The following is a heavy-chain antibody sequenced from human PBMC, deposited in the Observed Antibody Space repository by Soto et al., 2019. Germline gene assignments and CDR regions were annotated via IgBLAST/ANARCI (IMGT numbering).Heavy chain of an antibody. J-gene: IGHJ4*02. D-gene: IGHD5-12*01. CDR1: GFSFTAYI. CDR3: AKGGWLDD. Sequence: EVHRLESGGDLVQPGGSLRLSCAASGFSFTAYIMSWFRQAPGQGLEWVSAISVSGDKTYYADSVKGRFTISRDDAKNTLYLQLNSLRVDDTAIYYCAKGGWLDDCGQGTLVTVSS. CDR2: ISVSGDKT. V-gene: IGHV3-23*01.